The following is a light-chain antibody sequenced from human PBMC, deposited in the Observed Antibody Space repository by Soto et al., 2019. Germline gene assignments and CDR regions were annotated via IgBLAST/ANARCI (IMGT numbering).Light chain of an antibody. CDR3: SSYASSRKI. Sequence: LTQPASVSGSPGQSITISCTGTSSDVGGFNYVSWYQHHPGKAPKLLIYEVRNRPSGVSDRFSGSKSGNAASLTISGLQAEDEADYYCSSYASSRKIFGTGTKLTVL. V-gene: IGLV2-14*01. CDR2: EVR. J-gene: IGLJ1*01. CDR1: SSDVGGFNY.